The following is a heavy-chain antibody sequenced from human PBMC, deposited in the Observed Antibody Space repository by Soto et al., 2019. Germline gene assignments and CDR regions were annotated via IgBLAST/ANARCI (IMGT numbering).Heavy chain of an antibody. J-gene: IGHJ4*02. CDR3: TTVPIGGYDSTLQGY. CDR2: IKSKTDGGTT. CDR1: GFTFSNAW. D-gene: IGHD5-12*01. Sequence: GGSLRLSCAASGFTFSNAWMSWVRQAPGKGLEWVGRIKSKTDGGTTDYAAPVKGRFTISRDDSKNTLYLQMNSLKTEDTAVYYCTTVPIGGYDSTLQGYWGQGTLVTVSS. V-gene: IGHV3-15*01.